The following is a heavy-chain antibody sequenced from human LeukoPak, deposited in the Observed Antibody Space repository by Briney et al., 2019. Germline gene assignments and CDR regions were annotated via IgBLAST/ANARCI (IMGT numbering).Heavy chain of an antibody. D-gene: IGHD4-17*01. J-gene: IGHJ6*03. V-gene: IGHV3-11*04. CDR1: GFSFSDYY. CDR3: AKVYGDYYYYYYMDV. Sequence: PGGSLRLSCAVSGFSFSDYYMSWIRQAPGKGLEWVSYTSSSSSSRYYADSVKGRFTISRDNAKNSLYLQMNSLRADDTAVYYCAKVYGDYYYYYYMDVWGKGTTVTVSS. CDR2: TSSSSSSR.